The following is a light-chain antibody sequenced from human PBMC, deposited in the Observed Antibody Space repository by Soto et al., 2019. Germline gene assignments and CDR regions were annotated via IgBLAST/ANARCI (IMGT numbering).Light chain of an antibody. J-gene: IGLJ1*01. CDR2: DDD. Sequence: QSVLTQPPSLSAAPGHRVTICCSGSISNIGGNSVSWYQQLPGTAPKLLIYDDDKRPSGMPDRFSGSKSGTSATLGITGFQTGEEADHYCGSWDSSLRAYVFGTGTKVTVL. V-gene: IGLV1-51*01. CDR1: ISNIGGNS. CDR3: GSWDSSLRAYV.